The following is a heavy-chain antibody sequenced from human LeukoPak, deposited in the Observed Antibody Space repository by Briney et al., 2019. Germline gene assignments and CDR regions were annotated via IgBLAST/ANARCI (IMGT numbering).Heavy chain of an antibody. Sequence: GGSLRLSCTASGFTFSNAWMNWVRQAPGKGLEWVGRIKSKADGGTTDYAAPVNGRFTTSRDDSKNTLYLQMNSLKTEDTAVYFCATGDAASVGLDYWGQGTLVIVSS. V-gene: IGHV3-15*07. J-gene: IGHJ4*02. CDR2: IKSKADGGTT. CDR1: GFTFSNAW. CDR3: ATGDAASVGLDY. D-gene: IGHD1-26*01.